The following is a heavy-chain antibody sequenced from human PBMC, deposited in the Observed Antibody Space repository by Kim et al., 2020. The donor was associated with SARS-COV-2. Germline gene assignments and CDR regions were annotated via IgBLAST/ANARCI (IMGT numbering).Heavy chain of an antibody. CDR3: ARGPVDMGSSSSIHWFDP. V-gene: IGHV1-8*01. CDR1: GYTFTSYD. D-gene: IGHD6-6*01. CDR2: MNPDSDDT. J-gene: IGHJ5*02. Sequence: ASVKVSCKASGYTFTSYDINWVRQATGQGLEWMGWMNPDSDDTGHAQKFQGRVTMTRDISTSTIYMELRSLRSDDTAVYYCARGPVDMGSSSSIHWFDPWGQGTLVTVTS.